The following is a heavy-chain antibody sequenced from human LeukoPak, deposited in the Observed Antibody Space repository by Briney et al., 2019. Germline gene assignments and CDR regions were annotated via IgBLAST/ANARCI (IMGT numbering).Heavy chain of an antibody. CDR1: GFTFSDYY. D-gene: IGHD3-22*01. V-gene: IGHV3-11*04. CDR3: ARGVDYYENSGTIDY. Sequence: GGSLRLSCAASGFTFSDYYMSWIRQAPGRGLEWVSYISSSGSTIYYADSVKGRFTISRDNAKNSLYLQMNSLRAEDTAVYYCARGVDYYENSGTIDYWGQGTPVTVSS. J-gene: IGHJ4*02. CDR2: ISSSGSTI.